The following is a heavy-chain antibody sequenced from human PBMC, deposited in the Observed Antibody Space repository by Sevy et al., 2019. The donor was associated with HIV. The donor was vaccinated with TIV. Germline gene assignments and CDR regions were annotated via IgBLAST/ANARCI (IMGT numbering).Heavy chain of an antibody. V-gene: IGHV3-21*01. Sequence: GGSLRLSCAASGFTFSSYSMNWVRQAPGTGLEWVSSISSSSSYIYYADSVKGRFTISRDNAKNSLYLQMNSLRAEDTAVYYCARGSSSWYNYYYYYMDVWGKGTTVTVSS. CDR3: ARGSSSWYNYYYYYMDV. CDR1: GFTFSSYS. J-gene: IGHJ6*03. D-gene: IGHD6-13*01. CDR2: ISSSSSYI.